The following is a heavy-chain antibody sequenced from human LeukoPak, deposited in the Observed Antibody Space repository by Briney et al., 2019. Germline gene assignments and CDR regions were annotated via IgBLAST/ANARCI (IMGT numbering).Heavy chain of an antibody. CDR1: GFTVSSNY. CDR3: ANSARPNNRDGDY. D-gene: IGHD1-14*01. Sequence: GGSLRLSCAASGFTVSSNYMSWVRQAPGKGLEWVSAISGSGGSTYYADSVEGRFTTSRDNSKNTLYLQMNGLRAEDTAVYYCANSARPNNRDGDYWGQGTLVTVSS. J-gene: IGHJ4*02. V-gene: IGHV3-23*01. CDR2: ISGSGGST.